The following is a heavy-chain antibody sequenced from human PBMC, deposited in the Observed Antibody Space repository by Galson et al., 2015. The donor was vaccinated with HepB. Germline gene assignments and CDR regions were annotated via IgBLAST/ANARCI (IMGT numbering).Heavy chain of an antibody. CDR3: ASDKGDRNWLGYLQH. D-gene: IGHD3-9*01. CDR1: GFTFSSST. J-gene: IGHJ1*01. CDR2: ILDAGSKK. Sequence: SLRLSCAASGFTFSSSTMHWVRQAPGKGLEWLAVILDAGSKKYYADSVKGRFTISRDNSKSTLYLQMNSLRAEDTAIYYCASDKGDRNWLGYLQHWGQGTPVTAS. V-gene: IGHV3-30*04.